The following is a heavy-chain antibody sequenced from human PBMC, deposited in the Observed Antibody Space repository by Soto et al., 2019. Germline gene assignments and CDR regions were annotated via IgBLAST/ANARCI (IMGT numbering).Heavy chain of an antibody. Sequence: QVQLVQSEAEVKKPGASVKVSCKASGYTFTSYDINWVRQATGQGLEWMGWMNPNSGNTGYAQKFQGRVTMTRNTSISTAYMELSSLRSEDTAVYYCGGGYKGYYYYGMDVWGQGTTVTVSS. V-gene: IGHV1-8*01. CDR3: GGGYKGYYYYGMDV. CDR1: GYTFTSYD. J-gene: IGHJ6*02. D-gene: IGHD1-1*01. CDR2: MNPNSGNT.